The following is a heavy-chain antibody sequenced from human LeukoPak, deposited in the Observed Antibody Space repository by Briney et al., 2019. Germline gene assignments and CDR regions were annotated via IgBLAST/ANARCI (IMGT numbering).Heavy chain of an antibody. V-gene: IGHV4-59*10. CDR2: IYTSGST. J-gene: IGHJ5*02. CDR3: ARTPCGGGSCYSRNWFDP. D-gene: IGHD2-15*01. CDR1: GGSFSGYY. Sequence: PSETLSLTCAVYGGSFSGYYWSWIRQPAGKGLEWIGRIYTSGSTNYNPSLKSRVTISVDTSKNQFSLKLSSVTAADTAVYYCARTPCGGGSCYSRNWFDPGGQGTLVTVSA.